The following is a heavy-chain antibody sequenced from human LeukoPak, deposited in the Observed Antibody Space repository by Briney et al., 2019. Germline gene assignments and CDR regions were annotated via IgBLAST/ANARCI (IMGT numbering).Heavy chain of an antibody. D-gene: IGHD3-3*01. V-gene: IGHV4-34*01. J-gene: IGHJ6*02. CDR2: INHSGST. CDR1: GGSFSGYY. Sequence: SETLSLTCAVYGGSFSGYYWSWIRQPPGKGLEWIGEINHSGSTNYNPSLKSRVTISVDTSKNQFSLKLSSVTAADTAVYYCARVTVGHYDFWSGYHRTDYYYGMDVWGQGTTVTVSS. CDR3: ARVTVGHYDFWSGYHRTDYYYGMDV.